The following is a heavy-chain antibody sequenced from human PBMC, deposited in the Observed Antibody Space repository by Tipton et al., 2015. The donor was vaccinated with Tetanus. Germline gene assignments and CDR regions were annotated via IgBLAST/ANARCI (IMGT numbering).Heavy chain of an antibody. CDR1: GGSISSGGHY. D-gene: IGHD3-3*01. CDR3: TRRRGSCDFWGGSFYYFAF. Sequence: LRLSCTVSGGSISSGGHYWSWIRQHPGKGLEWIGYIYDSGSSYYNSSLKSRVSISGDGSKNQFLLKLSSVTAADPAVYFCTRRRGSCDFWGGSFYYFAFWGQGPLVSVS. J-gene: IGHJ4*02. CDR2: IYDSGSS. V-gene: IGHV4-31*03.